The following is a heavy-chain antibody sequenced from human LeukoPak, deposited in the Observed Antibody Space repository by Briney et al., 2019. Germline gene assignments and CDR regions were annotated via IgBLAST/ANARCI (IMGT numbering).Heavy chain of an antibody. CDR3: AREKLPEGDADYYYYYGMDV. CDR2: ISYDGSNK. D-gene: IGHD1-14*01. CDR1: GFTFSSYA. Sequence: GRSLRLSCAASGFTFSSYAMHWVRQAPGKGLEWVAVISYDGSNKYYADSVKGRFTISRDNSKNTLYLQMNSLRAEDTAVYYCAREKLPEGDADYYYYYGMDVWGQGTTVTVSS. J-gene: IGHJ6*02. V-gene: IGHV3-30-3*01.